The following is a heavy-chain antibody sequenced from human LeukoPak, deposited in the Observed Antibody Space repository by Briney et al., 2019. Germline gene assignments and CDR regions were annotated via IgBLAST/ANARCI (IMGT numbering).Heavy chain of an antibody. J-gene: IGHJ5*02. CDR1: GFTFSNYW. Sequence: GGSLRLSCAASGFTFSNYWMSWVRQAPGKGLEWVANIKQDESEKHYVDSVKGRFTISRDNAKKSLYLQMNSLRAEDTAVYYCARVPVVGAVWLRFDPWGQGTLVTVSS. D-gene: IGHD1-26*01. V-gene: IGHV3-7*01. CDR3: ARVPVVGAVWLRFDP. CDR2: IKQDESEK.